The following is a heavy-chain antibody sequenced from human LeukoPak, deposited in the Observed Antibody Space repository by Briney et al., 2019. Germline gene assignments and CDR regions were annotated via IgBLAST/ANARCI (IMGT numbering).Heavy chain of an antibody. CDR2: IYYSGST. V-gene: IGHV4-59*12. J-gene: IGHJ6*03. Sequence: PSETLSLTCTVSGGSISSYYWSWIRQPPGKGLEWIGYIYYSGSTNYNPSLKSRVTISVDTSKNQFSLKLSSVTAADTAVYYCARYLAAAGTRFYYYYYMDVWGKGTTVTISS. D-gene: IGHD6-13*01. CDR1: GGSISSYY. CDR3: ARYLAAAGTRFYYYYYMDV.